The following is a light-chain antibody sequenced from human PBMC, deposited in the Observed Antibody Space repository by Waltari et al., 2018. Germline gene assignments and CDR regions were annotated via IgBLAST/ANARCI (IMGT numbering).Light chain of an antibody. CDR2: DVS. CDR1: SSDVGTYNY. CDR3: SSYISSSTLEL. J-gene: IGLJ2*01. Sequence: QSALTQPASVSGSPGQSITTSCTGTSSDVGTYNYVPWYQQHPGKAPKLMIFDVSIRPSGVSNRFSGSKSGNTASLTISGLQAEDEADYYCSSYISSSTLELFGGGTSLTVL. V-gene: IGLV2-14*03.